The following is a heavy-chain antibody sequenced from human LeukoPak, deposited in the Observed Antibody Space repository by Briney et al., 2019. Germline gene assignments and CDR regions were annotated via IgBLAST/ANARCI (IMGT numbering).Heavy chain of an antibody. J-gene: IGHJ4*02. CDR2: IYYSGST. CDR1: GASISSYY. V-gene: IGHV4-59*12. CDR3: AKRGRGELDY. D-gene: IGHD3-10*01. Sequence: SETLSLTCTVSGASISSYYWSWVRQPPGKGLEWIGYIYYSGSTNYNPSLKSRVTISVDTSKNQFSLKLSSVTAADTAVYYCAKRGRGELDYWGQGTLVTVSS.